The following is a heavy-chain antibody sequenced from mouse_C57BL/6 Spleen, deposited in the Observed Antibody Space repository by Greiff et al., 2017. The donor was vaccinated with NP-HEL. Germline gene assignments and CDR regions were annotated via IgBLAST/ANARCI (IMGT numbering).Heavy chain of an antibody. CDR2: IYPSDSET. D-gene: IGHD2-4*01. J-gene: IGHJ2*01. V-gene: IGHV1-61*01. Sequence: QVQLQQPGAELVRPGSSVKLSCKASGYTFTSYWMDWVKQRPGQGLEWIGNIYPSDSETHYNQKFKDKATLTVDKSSSTAYMQLSSLTSEDSAVYYCAREGIYYDYDGFAYWGQGTTLTVSS. CDR1: GYTFTSYW. CDR3: AREGIYYDYDGFAY.